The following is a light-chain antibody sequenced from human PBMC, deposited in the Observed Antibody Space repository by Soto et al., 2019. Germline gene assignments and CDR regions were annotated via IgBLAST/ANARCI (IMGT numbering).Light chain of an antibody. CDR2: GNT. CDR1: SSNIGAGYD. CDR3: QSYDDSVSGPVV. Sequence: QSLLTQPPSISGAPGQRVTISCTGTSSNIGAGYDVHWYQHLPGTAPKLLIHGNTKRPSGVPDRFSGSKSGSSASLAITGLQAEDEGDYYCQSYDDSVSGPVVFGGGTKLTVL. J-gene: IGLJ2*01. V-gene: IGLV1-40*01.